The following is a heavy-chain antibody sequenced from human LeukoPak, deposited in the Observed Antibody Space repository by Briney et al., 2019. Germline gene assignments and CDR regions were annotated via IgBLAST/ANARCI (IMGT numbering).Heavy chain of an antibody. CDR2: IKQDGSDI. J-gene: IGHJ4*02. CDR1: GFTFSTYW. CDR3: TRGGRLHPQSPY. V-gene: IGHV3-7*01. D-gene: IGHD3-16*01. Sequence: GGSLRLSCAASGFTFSTYWMSWVRQAPGKGLEWVANIKQDGSDIYYVDSVKGRFTISRDNAKNSLYLQMSSLRAEDTAVYYCTRGGRLHPQSPYWGQGTLVTASS.